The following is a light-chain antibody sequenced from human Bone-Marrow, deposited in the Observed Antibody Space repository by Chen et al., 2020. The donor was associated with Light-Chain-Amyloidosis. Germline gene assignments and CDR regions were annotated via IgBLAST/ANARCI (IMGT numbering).Light chain of an antibody. CDR1: SIDVGGDNH. J-gene: IGLJ1*01. CDR2: EVT. V-gene: IGLV2-14*01. Sequence: QSALTQPASVSGSPGQSITISCTGTSIDVGGDNHVSWYQQHPDKAPKLMIYEVTNRPSWVPDRFSGAKSANTASLTISGLQTEDEADYFCSSYTITNTLVFGSGTRVTVL. CDR3: SSYTITNTLV.